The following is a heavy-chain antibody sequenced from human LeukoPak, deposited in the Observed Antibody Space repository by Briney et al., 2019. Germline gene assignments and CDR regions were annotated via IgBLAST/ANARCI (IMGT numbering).Heavy chain of an antibody. CDR3: ARLGAYLGTDY. CDR2: ISSSGSTI. CDR1: GFTFSSYS. V-gene: IGHV3-48*01. D-gene: IGHD1-14*01. J-gene: IGHJ4*02. Sequence: GGSLRLSCAASGFTFSSYSMNWVRQAPGKGLEWVSYISSSGSTIYYADSVKGRFTISRDNSKNTLYLQMNSLRAEDTAVYYCARLGAYLGTDYWGQGTLVTVSS.